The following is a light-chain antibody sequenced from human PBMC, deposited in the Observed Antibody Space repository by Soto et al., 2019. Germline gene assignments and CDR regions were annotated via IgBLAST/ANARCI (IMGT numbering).Light chain of an antibody. CDR3: SSYAPSDVV. J-gene: IGLJ2*01. CDR2: DVN. V-gene: IGLV2-8*01. Sequence: QSALTQPPSASGSPGQSVTISCTGTPRDVGGSNSVSWYQQHPGKAPNLMIYDVNKRPSGVPDRFSGSKSGNTASLTVSGLQAADEAYYFCSSYAPSDVVFGGGTKLTVL. CDR1: PRDVGGSNS.